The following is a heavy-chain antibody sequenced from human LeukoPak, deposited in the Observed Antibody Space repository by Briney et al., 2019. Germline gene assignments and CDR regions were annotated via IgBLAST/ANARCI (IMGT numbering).Heavy chain of an antibody. CDR1: GGSFSGYY. CDR2: INHSGST. J-gene: IGHJ6*03. CDR3: ASIKRFLELLPERKKIYYMVV. Sequence: SETLSLTCAVYGGSFSGYYWSWIRQPPGKGLEWIGEINHSGSTNYNPSLKSRVTISVDTSKNKFSLKLRSVTAADTAVYYCASIKRFLELLPERKKIYYMVVWGKGTTVTVSS. V-gene: IGHV4-34*01. D-gene: IGHD3-3*01.